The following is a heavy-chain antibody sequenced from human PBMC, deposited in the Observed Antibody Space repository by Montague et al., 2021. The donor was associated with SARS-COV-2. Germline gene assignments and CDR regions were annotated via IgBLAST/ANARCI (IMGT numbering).Heavy chain of an antibody. D-gene: IGHD5-12*01. CDR1: RFTFSSYG. CDR2: ISYDGSKK. Sequence: SLRLSCAASRFTFSSYGMHWVRQSPGKGLEWVALISYDGSKKYYEDSVGGRFTISRDNSKNTMYLQMNSLRPEDTAVYYCAKSLEKRGYSGYDLPDSWGQGTLVTVSS. J-gene: IGHJ4*02. V-gene: IGHV3-30*18. CDR3: AKSLEKRGYSGYDLPDS.